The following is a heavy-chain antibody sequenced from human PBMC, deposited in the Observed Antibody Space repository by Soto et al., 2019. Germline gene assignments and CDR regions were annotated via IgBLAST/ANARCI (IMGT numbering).Heavy chain of an antibody. CDR3: ARDPLVVVPNQNYYHGMDV. D-gene: IGHD3-22*01. CDR2: INPNSGGT. Sequence: GASVKVSCKASGYTFTGYYMHWVRQAPGQGLEWMGWINPNSGGTNYAQKFQGWVTMTRDTSISTAYMELSRLRSDDTAVYYCARDPLVVVPNQNYYHGMDVWGQGTTVTVSS. V-gene: IGHV1-2*04. J-gene: IGHJ6*02. CDR1: GYTFTGYY.